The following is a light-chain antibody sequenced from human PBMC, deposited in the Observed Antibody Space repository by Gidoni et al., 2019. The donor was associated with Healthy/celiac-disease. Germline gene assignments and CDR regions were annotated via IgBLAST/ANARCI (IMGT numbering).Light chain of an antibody. Sequence: EIVLTQSPATLSVSPGERATLPCRASQSVSSYLAWYQQKPGQAPRLLIYDASNRATGIPARFSGSGSGTDFTLTISSLEPEDFAVYYCQQRSNWPPSTFGQGTRLEIK. CDR2: DAS. J-gene: IGKJ5*01. V-gene: IGKV3-11*01. CDR1: QSVSSY. CDR3: QQRSNWPPST.